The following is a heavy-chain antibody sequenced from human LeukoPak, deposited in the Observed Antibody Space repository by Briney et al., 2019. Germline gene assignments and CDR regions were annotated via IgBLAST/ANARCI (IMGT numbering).Heavy chain of an antibody. CDR2: ISGSGGST. J-gene: IGHJ4*02. CDR3: AKALRWFPYFDY. Sequence: GGSLRLSCAASGFAFSSYAMSWVRQAPGKGLEWVSAISGSGGSTYYADSVKGRFTISRDNSKNTLYLQMNSLRAEDTAVYYCAKALRWFPYFDYWGQGTLVTVSS. CDR1: GFAFSSYA. D-gene: IGHD4-23*01. V-gene: IGHV3-23*01.